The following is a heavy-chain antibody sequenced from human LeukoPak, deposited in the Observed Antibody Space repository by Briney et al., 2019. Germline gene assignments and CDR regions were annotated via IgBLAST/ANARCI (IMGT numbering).Heavy chain of an antibody. J-gene: IGHJ4*02. D-gene: IGHD5-24*01. V-gene: IGHV1-69*13. CDR1: GGTFSSYA. Sequence: SVKVSSKASGGTFSSYAISWVRQAPGQGLEWMGGIIPIFGTANYAQKFQGRVTITADESTSTAYMELSSLRSEDTAVYYCARGRWLQLRSYFDYWGQGTLVTVSS. CDR3: ARGRWLQLRSYFDY. CDR2: IIPIFGTA.